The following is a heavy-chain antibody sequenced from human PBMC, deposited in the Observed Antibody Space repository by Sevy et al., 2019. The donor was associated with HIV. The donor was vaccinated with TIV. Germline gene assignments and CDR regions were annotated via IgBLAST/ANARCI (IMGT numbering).Heavy chain of an antibody. CDR2: IKQDGSEK. CDR3: ARVSVATFLNYYYMDV. V-gene: IGHV3-7*01. D-gene: IGHD5-12*01. CDR1: GFTFSSYW. J-gene: IGHJ6*03. Sequence: GGSLRLSCAASGFTFSSYWMSWVRQAPGKGLEWVANIKQDGSEKYYVDSVKGRFTISRDNAKNSLYLQMNSLRAEDTAVYYCARVSVATFLNYYYMDVWGKGTTVTVSS.